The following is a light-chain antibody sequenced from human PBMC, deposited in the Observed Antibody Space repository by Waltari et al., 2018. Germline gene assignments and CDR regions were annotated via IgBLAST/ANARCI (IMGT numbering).Light chain of an antibody. Sequence: QSVLTQPPSASGTPGQRVTISCSGSNSNIGSNPVSWYQQFPGTAPKLVIYKNDQRSSEVPARFPASQSGTAASLAISGFRPEDDADYYCAAWDDSPIGQVFGGGTKVTVL. CDR3: AAWDDSPIGQV. J-gene: IGLJ3*02. V-gene: IGLV1-47*01. CDR2: KND. CDR1: NSNIGSNP.